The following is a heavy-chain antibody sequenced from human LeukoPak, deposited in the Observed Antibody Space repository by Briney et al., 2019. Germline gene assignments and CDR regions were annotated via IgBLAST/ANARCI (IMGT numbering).Heavy chain of an antibody. J-gene: IGHJ5*02. CDR2: INHSGST. Sequence: SETLSLTCAVYGGSFSGYYWSWIRQPPGKGLEWIGEINHSGSTNYNPSLKSRVTISVDTSKNQFSLKLSSVTAADTAVYYCTRDNIWSYDWFDPWGQGTLSPSPQ. D-gene: IGHD1-7*01. CDR3: TRDNIWSYDWFDP. V-gene: IGHV4-34*01. CDR1: GGSFSGYY.